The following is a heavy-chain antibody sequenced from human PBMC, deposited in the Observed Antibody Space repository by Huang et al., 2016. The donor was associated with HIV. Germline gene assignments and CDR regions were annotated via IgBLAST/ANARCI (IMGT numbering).Heavy chain of an antibody. Sequence: QVQLVQSGPEMKKPGASVNVSCKASGYTFFTYSISWVRQAPGQGLEWMGWVSTYNGHTNYAQKFQDRLTLTTDVSTSSAYMELKNLRSDDTAVYYCARFRGPQVTLNWLDPWGQGTLVTVSS. CDR1: GYTFFTYS. D-gene: IGHD3-10*01. V-gene: IGHV1-18*01. J-gene: IGHJ5*02. CDR3: ARFRGPQVTLNWLDP. CDR2: VSTYNGHT.